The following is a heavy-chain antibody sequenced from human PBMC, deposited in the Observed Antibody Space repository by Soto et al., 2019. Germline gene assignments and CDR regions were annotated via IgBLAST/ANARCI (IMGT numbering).Heavy chain of an antibody. D-gene: IGHD3-3*01. V-gene: IGHV3-30*03. CDR1: GFTFSNYG. J-gene: IGHJ4*02. CDR3: ARGVNYDIWSAYSY. Sequence: GGSLRLSCAAPGFTFSNYGMHWVRQAPGKGLEWVAVISYDGSTKYYADSVKGRFTISRDSSKNTLYLQMNSLGAEDTAVYYCARGVNYDIWSAYSYWGQGTQVTVSS. CDR2: ISYDGSTK.